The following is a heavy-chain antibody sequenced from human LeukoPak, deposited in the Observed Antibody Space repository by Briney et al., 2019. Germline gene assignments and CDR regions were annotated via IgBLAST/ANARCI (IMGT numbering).Heavy chain of an antibody. CDR2: ISSSSYT. CDR1: GFTFSDYY. Sequence: TGGSLRLSCAASGFTFSDYYMSWIRQAPGKGLEWVSYISSSSYTNYADSVKGRFTISRDNAKNSLYLQMNSLRAEDTAVYYCARDPVVPAANDAFAAFDIWGQGTMVTVSS. J-gene: IGHJ3*02. D-gene: IGHD2-2*01. V-gene: IGHV3-11*06. CDR3: ARDPVVPAANDAFAAFDI.